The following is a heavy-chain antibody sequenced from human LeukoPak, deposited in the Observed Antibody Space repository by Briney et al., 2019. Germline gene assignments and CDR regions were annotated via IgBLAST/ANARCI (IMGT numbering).Heavy chain of an antibody. CDR1: GFXFSSYA. CDR3: ARDQWLAYYYHGMDV. J-gene: IGHJ6*02. CDR2: ITNNGTTI. V-gene: IGHV3-48*03. D-gene: IGHD6-19*01. Sequence: PGGSLRLSCGASGFXFSSYAMNWVRQAPGKGLEWLSYITNNGTTIYYADSVKGRFTISRDNAENSLYLQMNRLRAEDTAIYYCARDQWLAYYYHGMDVWGQGTTVTVSS.